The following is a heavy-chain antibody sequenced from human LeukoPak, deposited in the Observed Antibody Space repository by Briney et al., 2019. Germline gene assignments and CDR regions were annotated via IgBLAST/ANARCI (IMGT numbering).Heavy chain of an antibody. V-gene: IGHV4-4*09. Sequence: SETLSLTCTVSGDSMSTYYWSWIRQSPGQGLEWIGHIYTSGSTNYNPSLKSRVTISVDTSNNQFSLRLSSVIATDTAVYYCARHPYSGAYFRNNWFDPWGQGTLVTVSS. CDR2: IYTSGST. J-gene: IGHJ5*02. CDR1: GDSMSTYY. CDR3: ARHPYSGAYFRNNWFDP. D-gene: IGHD1-26*01.